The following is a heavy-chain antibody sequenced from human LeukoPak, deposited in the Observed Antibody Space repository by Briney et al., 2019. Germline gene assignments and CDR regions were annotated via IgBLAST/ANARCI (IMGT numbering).Heavy chain of an antibody. V-gene: IGHV4-61*02. J-gene: IGHJ3*02. CDR1: GGSINSDYYH. CDR2: IYTSGST. Sequence: PSETLSLTCTVSGGSINSDYYHWSWIRQPAGKGLEWIGRIYTSGSTNYNPSLKSRVTISVDTSKNQFSLKLSSVTAADTAVYYCARDAMITFGGVIGLGGFDIWGQGTMVTASS. D-gene: IGHD3-16*02. CDR3: ARDAMITFGGVIGLGGFDI.